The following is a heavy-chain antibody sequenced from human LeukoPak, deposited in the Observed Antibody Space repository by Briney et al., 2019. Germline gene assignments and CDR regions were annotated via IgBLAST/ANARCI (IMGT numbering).Heavy chain of an antibody. D-gene: IGHD2-2*01. J-gene: IGHJ4*02. Sequence: SETLSLTCTVSGGSISSYYWSWIRQPPGKGLEWIGYVNYIETTHYNPSLKSRVTISRDTSENQFSLNLASVTAADTAVFYCARGRSSRWTDFDVWGQGTLVTVSS. V-gene: IGHV4-59*01. CDR2: VNYIETT. CDR3: ARGRSSRWTDFDV. CDR1: GGSISSYY.